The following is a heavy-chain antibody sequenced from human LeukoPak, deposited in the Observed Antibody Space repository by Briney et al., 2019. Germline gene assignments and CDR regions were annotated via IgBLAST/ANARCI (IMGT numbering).Heavy chain of an antibody. CDR3: AAGAGITRY. CDR1: GLTFYDYA. V-gene: IGHV3-9*01. J-gene: IGHJ4*02. Sequence: GGSLRLSCAASGLTFYDYAMHWVRQAPGKGLEWVSGITWNSGSIAYADSVKGRFAISRDNAKNSLYLQVNSLRSEDTALYYCAAGAGITRYWGQGTLVTVSS. CDR2: ITWNSGSI. D-gene: IGHD3-10*01.